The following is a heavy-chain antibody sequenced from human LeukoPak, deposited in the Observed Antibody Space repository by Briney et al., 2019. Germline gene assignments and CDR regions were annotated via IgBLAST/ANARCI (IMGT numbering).Heavy chain of an antibody. J-gene: IGHJ4*02. CDR3: ATRYSSSWQNFDY. Sequence: ASVKVSCKASGGTFSSYAISWVRQAPGHGLEWMGRIIPIFGTANYAQKFQGRVTITTDESTSTAYMELSSLRSEDTAVYYCATRYSSSWQNFDYWGQGTLVTVSS. D-gene: IGHD6-13*01. CDR1: GGTFSSYA. CDR2: IIPIFGTA. V-gene: IGHV1-69*05.